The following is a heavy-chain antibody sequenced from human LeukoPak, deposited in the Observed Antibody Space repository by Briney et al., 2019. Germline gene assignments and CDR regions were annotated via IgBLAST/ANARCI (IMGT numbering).Heavy chain of an antibody. D-gene: IGHD1-26*01. V-gene: IGHV1-46*01. Sequence: ASVKVSCKAAGYTFTSYYMHRLRQAPGQGLEWMGIINPSGGSPTYAQNFQGRVTMTRDTSTSTVYMDLRSLRSEDTAVYYCARVSVAATYFRAFDIWGQGTLVTVSS. CDR2: INPSGGSP. CDR1: GYTFTSYY. CDR3: ARVSVAATYFRAFDI. J-gene: IGHJ3*02.